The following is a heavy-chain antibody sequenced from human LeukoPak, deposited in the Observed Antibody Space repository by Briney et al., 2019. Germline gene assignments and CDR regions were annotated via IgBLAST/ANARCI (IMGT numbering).Heavy chain of an antibody. CDR1: GGSISSGGYS. Sequence: PSETLSLTCAVSGGSISSGGYSWSWIRQPPGKGLEWIGYIHHSGSTYYNPSLKSRVTISVDRSKNQFSLKLSSVTAADTAVYYCARDYGDYFDYWGQGTLVTVSS. J-gene: IGHJ4*02. CDR2: IHHSGST. D-gene: IGHD4-17*01. CDR3: ARDYGDYFDY. V-gene: IGHV4-30-2*01.